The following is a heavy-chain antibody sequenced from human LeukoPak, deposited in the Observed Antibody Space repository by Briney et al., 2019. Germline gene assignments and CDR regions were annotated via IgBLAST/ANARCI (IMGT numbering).Heavy chain of an antibody. CDR3: AREGYYGSGSNWFDP. V-gene: IGHV4-59*01. Sequence: SETLSLTCTVSGGSISNSYWTWIRQPPGKGLEWIGHIYYSGSTNYNPSLKSRVTISVDTSKNQFSLKLTSVNAADTAVYYCAREGYYGSGSNWFDPWGQGTLVTVSS. CDR1: GGSISNSY. J-gene: IGHJ5*02. D-gene: IGHD3-10*01. CDR2: IYYSGST.